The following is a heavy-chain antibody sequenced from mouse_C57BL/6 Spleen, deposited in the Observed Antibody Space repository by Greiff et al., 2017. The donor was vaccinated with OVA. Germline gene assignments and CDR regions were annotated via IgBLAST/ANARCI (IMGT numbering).Heavy chain of an antibody. Sequence: QVQLQQSGAELVKPGASVKLSCKASGYTFTSYWMHWVKQRPGQGLEWIGMIHPNSGSTNYNEKFKSKATLTVDKSSSTAYMQLSSLTSEDSAVYYCARVVTTGYAMDYWGQGTSVTVSS. D-gene: IGHD2-2*01. CDR2: IHPNSGST. CDR3: ARVVTTGYAMDY. J-gene: IGHJ4*01. V-gene: IGHV1-64*01. CDR1: GYTFTSYW.